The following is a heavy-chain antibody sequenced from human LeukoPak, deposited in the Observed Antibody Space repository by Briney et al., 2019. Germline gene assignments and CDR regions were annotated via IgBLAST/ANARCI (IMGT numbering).Heavy chain of an antibody. CDR1: GYTFTGYY. D-gene: IGHD2-2*01. CDR3: ARGFVVVPAALGY. J-gene: IGHJ4*02. V-gene: IGHV1-2*02. Sequence: ASVKVSCKASGYTFTGYYMHWVRQAPGQGLEWMGWINPNSGGTNYAQKFQGRVTMTRDTSISTAYMELSRLRSDDTAVYYCARGFVVVPAALGYWGQGTLATVSS. CDR2: INPNSGGT.